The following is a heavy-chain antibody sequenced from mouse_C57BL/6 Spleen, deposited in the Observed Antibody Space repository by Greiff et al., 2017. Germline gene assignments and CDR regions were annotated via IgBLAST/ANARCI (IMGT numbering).Heavy chain of an antibody. D-gene: IGHD2-3*01. J-gene: IGHJ3*01. Sequence: EVQVVESGGGLVKPGGSLKLSCAASGFTFSSYAMSWVRQTPEKRLEWVATISDGGSYTYYPDNVKGRFTISRDNAKNNLYLQMSHLKSEDTAMYYCARDSDGYPFAYWGQGTLVTVSA. CDR1: GFTFSSYA. CDR3: ARDSDGYPFAY. CDR2: ISDGGSYT. V-gene: IGHV5-4*01.